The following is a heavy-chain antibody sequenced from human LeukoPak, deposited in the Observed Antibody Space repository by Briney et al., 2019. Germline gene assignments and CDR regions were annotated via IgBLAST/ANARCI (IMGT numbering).Heavy chain of an antibody. CDR2: IYTSRST. J-gene: IGHJ4*02. V-gene: IGHV4-61*02. CDR3: ATDLSSGYDF. Sequence: PSETLSLTCTVSGRSIRSASYYWSWIRQPAGKGLNRIGRIYTSRSTNYNPSLKSRVTKSVDTSKNQFSAELSSVTAADTALHYCATDLSSGYDFLVQGTLVSVSS. CDR1: GRSIRSASYY. D-gene: IGHD3-22*01.